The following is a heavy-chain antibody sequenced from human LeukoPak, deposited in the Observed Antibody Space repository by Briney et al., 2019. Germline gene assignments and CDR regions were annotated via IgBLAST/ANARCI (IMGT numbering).Heavy chain of an antibody. D-gene: IGHD2-2*01. CDR2: INHSGST. V-gene: IGHV4-34*01. J-gene: IGHJ6*04. CDR3: AREPIRKYCSSTSCPRYYYYGMDV. Sequence: SETLSLTCAVYGGSLSGYYWSWLRQPPGKGLEWTGEINHSGSTNYNPSLKSRVTISVDTSKNQFSLKLSSVTAADTAVYYCAREPIRKYCSSTSCPRYYYYGMDVWGKGTTVTVSS. CDR1: GGSLSGYY.